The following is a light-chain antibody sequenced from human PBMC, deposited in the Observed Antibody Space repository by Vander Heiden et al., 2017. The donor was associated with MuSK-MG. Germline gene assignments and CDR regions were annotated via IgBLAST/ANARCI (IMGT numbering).Light chain of an antibody. J-gene: IGLJ1*01. CDR1: SSDVGGYNY. V-gene: IGLV2-14*01. CDR3: SSYTSSSTRV. Sequence: QSALTQPASVSGSPGQSITISCTGTSSDVGGYNYVSWYQQHPGKAPKLMIYDVSNRPSGVSNRFSGSKSGNTASLTISGLQAEDEADYYCSSYTSSSTRVFGTGTNVTVL. CDR2: DVS.